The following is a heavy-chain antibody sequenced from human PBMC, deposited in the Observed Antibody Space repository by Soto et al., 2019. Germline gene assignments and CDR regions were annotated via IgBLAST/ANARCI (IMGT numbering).Heavy chain of an antibody. CDR2: IYCSGST. D-gene: IGHD6-13*01. CDR3: ARDKQGFWFEP. CDR1: GCSISSGGYY. Sequence: SETLSLTCTVSGCSISSGGYYWSWIRQHPGKGLEWIGYIYCSGSTYYNPSLKSRVTISVETSKNQFSLKLSSVTAAYTAVYYCARDKQGFWFEPWGQGTLVTRLL. J-gene: IGHJ5*02. V-gene: IGHV4-31*03.